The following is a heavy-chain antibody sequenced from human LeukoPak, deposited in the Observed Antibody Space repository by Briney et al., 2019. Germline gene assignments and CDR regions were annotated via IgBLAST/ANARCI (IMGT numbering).Heavy chain of an antibody. CDR1: GYTFTSYY. V-gene: IGHV1-46*01. CDR2: INPSGGST. D-gene: IGHD3-22*01. Sequence: ASVKVSCKASGYTFTSYYMHWVRQAPGQGLEWMGIINPSGGSTSYAQKFQGRVTITADESTSTAYMELSSLRSEDTAVYYCARLNGYYDSSGYYQHYYYYGMDVWGQGTTVTVSS. J-gene: IGHJ6*02. CDR3: ARLNGYYDSSGYYQHYYYYGMDV.